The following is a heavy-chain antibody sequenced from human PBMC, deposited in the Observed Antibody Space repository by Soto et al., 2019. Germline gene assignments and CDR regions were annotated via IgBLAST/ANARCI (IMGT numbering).Heavy chain of an antibody. CDR3: AKLGSGYYTGLYFDY. J-gene: IGHJ4*02. CDR2: IKKDGSEN. V-gene: IGHV3-7*03. Sequence: GGSLRLSCAASGSTFGDYWMSWVRQAPGKGLEWVAHIKKDGSENYYVDSVTGRFTVSRDNTKNSLYLQMNSLRAEDTAVYYCAKLGSGYYTGLYFDYWGQGTLVTVSS. CDR1: GSTFGDYW. D-gene: IGHD3-3*01.